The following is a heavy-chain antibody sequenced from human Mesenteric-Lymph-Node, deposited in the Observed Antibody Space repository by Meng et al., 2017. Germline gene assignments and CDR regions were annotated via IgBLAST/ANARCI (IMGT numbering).Heavy chain of an antibody. V-gene: IGHV1-18*01. CDR1: GYTFTSYG. CDR2: ISAYNGNT. CDR3: ARAPSPYGSGSSYYDY. Sequence: ASVNVSCKPSGYTFTSYGISWVRQAPGQGLEWMGWISAYNGNTNYAQKLQGRVTMTTDTSTSTAYMELRSLRSDDTAVYYCARAPSPYGSGSSYYDYWGQGTLVTVSS. J-gene: IGHJ4*02. D-gene: IGHD3-10*01.